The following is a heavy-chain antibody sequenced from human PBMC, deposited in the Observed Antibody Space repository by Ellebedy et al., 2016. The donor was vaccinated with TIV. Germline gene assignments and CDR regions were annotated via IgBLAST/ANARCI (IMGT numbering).Heavy chain of an antibody. Sequence: PGESLKISCAASGFTFSNAWMTWVRQAPGKGLQWVGQIKANINGGTADYAAPVRGRFTISRDDSKSTLYLQMSSLTTEDTAVYYCTTDYYNMDVWGQGTTVTVSS. J-gene: IGHJ6*02. CDR1: GFTFSNAW. V-gene: IGHV3-15*01. CDR3: TTDYYNMDV. CDR2: IKANINGGTA.